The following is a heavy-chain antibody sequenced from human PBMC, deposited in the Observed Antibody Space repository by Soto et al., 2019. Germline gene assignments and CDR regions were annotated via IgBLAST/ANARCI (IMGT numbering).Heavy chain of an antibody. CDR2: ISTYNDKR. CDR1: GYTFTSYG. V-gene: IGHV1-18*01. CDR3: ARDFHCSGGRCYDCFDP. J-gene: IGHJ5*02. Sequence: GASVKVSCKASGYTFTSYGISWVRQAPGQGLEWMGWISTYNDKRAYAQKLQGRVTMTTDTSTSTAYMELRSLRSDDTAVYYCARDFHCSGGRCYDCFDPWGQGTLDTVSS. D-gene: IGHD2-15*01.